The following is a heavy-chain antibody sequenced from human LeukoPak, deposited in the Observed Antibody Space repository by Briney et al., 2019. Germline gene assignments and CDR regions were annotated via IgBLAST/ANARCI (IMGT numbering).Heavy chain of an antibody. V-gene: IGHV3-23*01. D-gene: IGHD6-19*01. CDR2: ISSRGAST. CDR1: RFSFDNYG. Sequence: GGSLRLSCAASRFSFDNYGMSWVRQAPGKGLEWVSSISSRGASTYYSDSVKGRFTISRDNSKNTLYLQMNSLRGEDTAIHYCTKGPYTSGWYDHWGQGTLVTVSS. J-gene: IGHJ5*02. CDR3: TKGPYTSGWYDH.